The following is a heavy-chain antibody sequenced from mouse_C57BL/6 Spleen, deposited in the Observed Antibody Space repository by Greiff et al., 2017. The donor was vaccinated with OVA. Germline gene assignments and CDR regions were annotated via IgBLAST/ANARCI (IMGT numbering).Heavy chain of an antibody. Sequence: QVQLQQYGPELVKPGASVKISCKASGYAFSSSWMNWVKQRPGKGLEWIGRIYPGDGDTNYNGKFKGKATLTADKSSSTAYMQLSSLTSEDSAVYFCARPDYGSSYGFAYWGQGTLVTVSA. CDR1: GYAFSSSW. CDR3: ARPDYGSSYGFAY. D-gene: IGHD1-1*01. V-gene: IGHV1-82*01. J-gene: IGHJ3*01. CDR2: IYPGDGDT.